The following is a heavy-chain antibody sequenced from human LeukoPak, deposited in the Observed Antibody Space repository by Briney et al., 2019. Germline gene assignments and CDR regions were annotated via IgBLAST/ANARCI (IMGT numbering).Heavy chain of an antibody. CDR3: AKDRGFGVVIIIDP. D-gene: IGHD3-3*01. CDR2: ISGSGGST. J-gene: IGHJ5*02. CDR1: GFTFSSYA. Sequence: GGSLRLSCAASGFTFSSYAMSWVRQVPGKGLEWVSAISGSGGSTYYADSVKGRFTISRDNSKNTLHLQMNSLRAEDTAVYYCAKDRGFGVVIIIDPWGQGTLVTVSS. V-gene: IGHV3-23*01.